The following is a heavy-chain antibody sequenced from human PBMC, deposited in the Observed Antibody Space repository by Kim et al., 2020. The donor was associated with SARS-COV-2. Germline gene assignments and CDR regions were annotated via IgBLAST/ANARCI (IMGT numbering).Heavy chain of an antibody. CDR2: VSYDGSYT. Sequence: GGSLGLSCAASGFTFSSYAMHWVRQAPGKGLEWVASVSYDGSYTYYADSVKGRFTISRDISENTVSLQMNSLRPEDTAMFYCTRGALYGSGRNSWTEGGRFDFWGQGTLVTVSS. CDR3: TRGALYGSGRNSWTEGGRFDF. D-gene: IGHD3-10*01. CDR1: GFTFSSYA. V-gene: IGHV3-30*03. J-gene: IGHJ4*02.